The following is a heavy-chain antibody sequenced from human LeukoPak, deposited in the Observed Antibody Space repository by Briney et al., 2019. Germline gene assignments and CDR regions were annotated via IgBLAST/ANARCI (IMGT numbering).Heavy chain of an antibody. CDR1: GFTFDEYV. J-gene: IGHJ4*02. Sequence: PGGSLRLSCAATGFTFDEYVMSGVRQAPGKGREWVSRINWNGGSTGYADSVKGRFTISRDNAKNSLYLQMNSLRAEDTALYYCARVGHGSFFDYWGQGTLLTVSS. D-gene: IGHD1-26*01. V-gene: IGHV3-20*04. CDR2: INWNGGST. CDR3: ARVGHGSFFDY.